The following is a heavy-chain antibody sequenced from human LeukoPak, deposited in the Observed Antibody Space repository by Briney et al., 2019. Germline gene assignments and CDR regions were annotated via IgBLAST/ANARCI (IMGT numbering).Heavy chain of an antibody. CDR1: GYTFTSYG. V-gene: IGHV1-18*01. D-gene: IGHD5-18*01. J-gene: IGHJ6*02. CDR2: ISAYNGNT. Sequence: AASVKVSCKASGYTFTSYGISWVRQAPGQGLEWMGWISAYNGNTNYAQKPQGRVTMTTDTSTSTAYMELRSLRSDDTAVYYCARVRGPYSYGTMDVWGQGTTVTVSS. CDR3: ARVRGPYSYGTMDV.